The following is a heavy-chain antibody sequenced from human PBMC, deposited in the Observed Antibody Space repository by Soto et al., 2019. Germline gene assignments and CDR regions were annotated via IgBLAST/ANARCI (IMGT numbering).Heavy chain of an antibody. CDR3: VRDTDWAFDY. CDR2: ISTTYAI. CDR1: GFSLSTNN. D-gene: IGHD3-9*01. V-gene: IGHV3-48*01. J-gene: IGHJ4*02. Sequence: EVHLMASGGGLVQPGGSLRLSCTGSGFSLSTNNMNWVRQAQGKGLEFVSYISTTYAIYYGDSVKGRFTVSRDHGKNSLYLQMNNLQTEDTAVYYCVRDTDWAFDYWGQGTVVTVSS.